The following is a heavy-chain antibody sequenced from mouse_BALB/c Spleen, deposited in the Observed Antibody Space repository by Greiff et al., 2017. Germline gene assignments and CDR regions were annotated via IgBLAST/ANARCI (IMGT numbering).Heavy chain of an antibody. CDR3: NAYGSSRWYFDV. CDR1: GFNIKDYY. D-gene: IGHD1-1*01. CDR2: IDPENGDT. J-gene: IGHJ1*01. Sequence: EVKLMESGAELVRSGASVKLSCTASGFNIKDYYMHWVKQRPEQGLEWIGWIDPENGDTEYAPKFQGKATMTADTSSNTAYLQLSSLTSEDTAVYYCNAYGSSRWYFDVWGAGTTVTVSS. V-gene: IGHV14-4*02.